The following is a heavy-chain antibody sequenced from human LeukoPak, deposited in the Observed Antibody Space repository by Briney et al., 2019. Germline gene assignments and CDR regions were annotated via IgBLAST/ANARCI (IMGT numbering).Heavy chain of an antibody. CDR2: IIPILGIA. J-gene: IGHJ6*03. Sequence: SVKVSCKASGGTFSSYTISWVRQAPGQGLEWMGRIIPILGIANYAQKFQGRVTITADKSTSTAYMEMSSLRSEDTAVYYCARVGYGYCSSTSCYKDYMDVWGKGTTVTVSS. CDR1: GGTFSSYT. D-gene: IGHD2-2*02. V-gene: IGHV1-69*02. CDR3: ARVGYGYCSSTSCYKDYMDV.